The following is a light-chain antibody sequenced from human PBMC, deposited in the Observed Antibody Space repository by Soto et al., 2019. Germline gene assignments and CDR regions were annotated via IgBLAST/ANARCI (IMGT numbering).Light chain of an antibody. CDR1: SSDVGNYKY. J-gene: IGLJ1*01. CDR2: EVS. Sequence: LTQPASVSGSPGQSITISCTGTSSDVGNYKYVSWYQQHPGKAPKLMIYEVSNRPSGVSNRFSGSKSGNTASLTISGLQADDETDYYCFSYTSSGTYVFGTGTKVTVL. CDR3: FSYTSSGTYV. V-gene: IGLV2-14*01.